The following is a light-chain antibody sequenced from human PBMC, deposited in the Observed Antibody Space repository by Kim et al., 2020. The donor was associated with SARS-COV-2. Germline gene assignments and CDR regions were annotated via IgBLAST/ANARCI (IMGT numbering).Light chain of an antibody. Sequence: EIVLTQSPGTLSLSPGERATLSCRASQSVTSSYFAWYQQKPGQTPRLLIYGASSRATGIPDRFSGSGSGTDFTLTISRLEPEEFAVYYCQQYAFSPWTFGQGTKVDIK. J-gene: IGKJ1*01. CDR3: QQYAFSPWT. CDR1: QSVTSSY. V-gene: IGKV3-20*01. CDR2: GAS.